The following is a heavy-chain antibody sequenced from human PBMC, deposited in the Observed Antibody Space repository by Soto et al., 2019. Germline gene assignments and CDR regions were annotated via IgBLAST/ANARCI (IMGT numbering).Heavy chain of an antibody. J-gene: IGHJ5*02. CDR3: AREFCSGGNCYTYYFDP. D-gene: IGHD2-15*01. CDR2: ISGSVGST. CDR1: GFTFSNYA. V-gene: IGHV3-23*01. Sequence: PGGSLRLSCAASGFTFSNYAINWVRQSPGKGLEWVSVISGSVGSTYYADSVKGRSTISRDNAKSTLFLQMNSLRDEDTAVYYCAREFCSGGNCYTYYFDPWGQGIPVTVSS.